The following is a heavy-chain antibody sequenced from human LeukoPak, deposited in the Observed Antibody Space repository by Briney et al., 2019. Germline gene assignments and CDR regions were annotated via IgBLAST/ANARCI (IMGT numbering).Heavy chain of an antibody. V-gene: IGHV5-51*01. CDR1: GYNFTSYW. CDR2: IYPGDSDT. J-gene: IGHJ4*02. D-gene: IGHD5-18*01. Sequence: GESLRISCKGSGYNFTSYWISWVRQMPGKGLEWMGIIYPGDSDTRYSPSFQGQVTISADKSISTAYLQWSSLKASDTAMYYCASPVGYSYVDYWGQGTLVTVSS. CDR3: ASPVGYSYVDY.